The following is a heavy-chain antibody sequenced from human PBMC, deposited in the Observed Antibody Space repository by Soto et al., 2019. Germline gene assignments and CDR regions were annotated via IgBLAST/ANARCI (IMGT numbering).Heavy chain of an antibody. D-gene: IGHD3-10*01. CDR2: ISAYNGNT. CDR3: AREYYYVSGPWY. J-gene: IGHJ4*02. Sequence: QVQLVQSGAEVKKPGASVKVSCKASGYTFTSYGIRWVRQAPGQGLEWMGWISAYNGNTNYAQKPQGRVTMTTDTSTRKPGKKLRCLRSDDTAVYFCAREYYYVSGPWYWGQGTLGSVS. V-gene: IGHV1-18*01. CDR1: GYTFTSYG.